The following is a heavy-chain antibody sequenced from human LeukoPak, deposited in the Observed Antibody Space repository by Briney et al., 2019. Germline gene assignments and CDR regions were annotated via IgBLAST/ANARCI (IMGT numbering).Heavy chain of an antibody. D-gene: IGHD3-10*01. J-gene: IGHJ4*02. Sequence: GGSLRLSCAASGFTFSSYWMSWVRQAPGKGLEWVANIKQDGSEKYYVDSVKGRFTISRDNAKNSLYLQMNSLRAEDTAVYYCASLIFGELLGYFDYWGQGPLVTVSS. V-gene: IGHV3-7*01. CDR2: IKQDGSEK. CDR3: ASLIFGELLGYFDY. CDR1: GFTFSSYW.